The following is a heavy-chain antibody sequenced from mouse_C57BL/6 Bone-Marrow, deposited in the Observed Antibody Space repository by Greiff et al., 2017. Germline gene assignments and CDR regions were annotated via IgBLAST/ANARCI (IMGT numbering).Heavy chain of an antibody. J-gene: IGHJ2*01. CDR1: GFSFTSYG. Sequence: VMLVESGPGLVAPSQRLSITCTVSGFSFTSYGVSWVRQPPGKGLEWMGVIWGDGSTNYHSALISRLSISKDNSKSQVYLKLNRLQTDDTATYYCAKHWVVFDYWGQGTTLTVSS. D-gene: IGHD1-1*01. V-gene: IGHV2-3*01. CDR2: IWGDGST. CDR3: AKHWVVFDY.